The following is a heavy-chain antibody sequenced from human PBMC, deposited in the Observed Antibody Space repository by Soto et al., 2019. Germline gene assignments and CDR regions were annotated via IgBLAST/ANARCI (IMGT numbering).Heavy chain of an antibody. CDR2: INTYNGNT. Sequence: ASVTVSSKASGYSFTRYGIAWARQAPGQGLEWMGWINTYNGNTNYAQNLQGRVTLTTDTSTSTAYMELTSLRSNDTAIYYCAMVDVYVTPSPQDVWGQGTTVTVSS. D-gene: IGHD3-16*01. V-gene: IGHV1-18*01. CDR1: GYSFTRYG. J-gene: IGHJ6*02. CDR3: AMVDVYVTPSPQDV.